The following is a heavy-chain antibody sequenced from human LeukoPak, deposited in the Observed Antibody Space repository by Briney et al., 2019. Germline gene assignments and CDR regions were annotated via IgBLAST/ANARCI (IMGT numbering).Heavy chain of an antibody. J-gene: IGHJ1*01. CDR3: ARDGPYIVGATLQH. D-gene: IGHD1-26*01. V-gene: IGHV3-7*01. Sequence: GGSLRLSCAASGFTFSTYWMTWVRQAPGKGLEWVANIKQDGSEGYYVDSVKGRFTISRDNAKNPLYLQMDSLRAEDTAVYYCARDGPYIVGATLQHCGQGTLVTVSS. CDR2: IKQDGSEG. CDR1: GFTFSTYW.